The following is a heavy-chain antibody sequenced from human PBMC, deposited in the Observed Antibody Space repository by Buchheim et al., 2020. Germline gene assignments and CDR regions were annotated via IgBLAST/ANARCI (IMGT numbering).Heavy chain of an antibody. J-gene: IGHJ2*01. Sequence: QVQLVQSGAEVKKPGSSVKVSCKASGGTFSNYDINWVRQAPGQGLEWMGGIIPMYGTANYAQKFQGRLTITADKVTSTAYMELSSLRSEDTAVYYCARSAATTLAYWYFDLWGRGTL. CDR2: IIPMYGTA. CDR1: GGTFSNYD. D-gene: IGHD1-1*01. CDR3: ARSAATTLAYWYFDL. V-gene: IGHV1-69*06.